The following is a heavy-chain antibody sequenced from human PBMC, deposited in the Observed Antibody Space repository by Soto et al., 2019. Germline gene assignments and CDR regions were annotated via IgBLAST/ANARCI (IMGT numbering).Heavy chain of an antibody. V-gene: IGHV2-5*02. CDR1: AFSLSTTGVG. J-gene: IGHJ4*02. Sequence: QITLKESGPTLVKPTQTLTLTCTFSAFSLSTTGVGVGWIRQTPGKALEWLALIYWDDDKRYSPSLKSRLTITKDTSKNQVVLTMTNMDPMDTATYYCAHRRAYCSGGSCYSGFDYWGQGTLVIVSS. D-gene: IGHD2-15*01. CDR2: IYWDDDK. CDR3: AHRRAYCSGGSCYSGFDY.